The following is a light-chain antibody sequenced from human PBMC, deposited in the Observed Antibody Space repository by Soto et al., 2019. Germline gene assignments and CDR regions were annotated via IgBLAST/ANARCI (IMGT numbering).Light chain of an antibody. Sequence: QSALTQPPSASGSPGQSVTISCTGTNSDIGGYNFVSWYQHHPGKAPNLMIYEVSKRPSGVPDRFSGSKSGNTASLTVSGLQAEDEADYFCSSYAGRNNFVVFGGGTKLTVL. V-gene: IGLV2-8*01. CDR2: EVS. J-gene: IGLJ2*01. CDR1: NSDIGGYNF. CDR3: SSYAGRNNFVV.